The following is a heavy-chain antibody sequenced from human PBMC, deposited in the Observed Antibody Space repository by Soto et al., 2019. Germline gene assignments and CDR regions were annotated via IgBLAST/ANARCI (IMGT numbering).Heavy chain of an antibody. CDR2: ISGSGGST. CDR1: GFTFSSYA. J-gene: IGHJ5*02. CDR3: AKSGFGDYVWGSYPTGWFDP. Sequence: GGSLRLSCAASGFTFSSYAMSWVRQAPGKGLEWVSAISGSGGSTYYADSVKGRFTISRDNSKNTLYLQMNSLRAEDTAVYYRAKSGFGDYVWGSYPTGWFDPWGQGTLVTVSS. V-gene: IGHV3-23*01. D-gene: IGHD3-16*02.